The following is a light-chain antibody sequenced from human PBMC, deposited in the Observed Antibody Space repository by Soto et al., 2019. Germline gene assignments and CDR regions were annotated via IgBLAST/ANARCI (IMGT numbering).Light chain of an antibody. CDR3: QSYRVSSVV. J-gene: IGLJ2*01. CDR1: TGNIASNY. Sequence: NFMLAQPHSVSGSPGKTVTISCTRSTGNIASNYVQWYQQRPGSAPTSVIYEDTQRPSGVPDRFSGSIDSSSNSASLTISGLETEDEADYYCQSYRVSSVVFGGGTKPTVL. CDR2: EDT. V-gene: IGLV6-57*04.